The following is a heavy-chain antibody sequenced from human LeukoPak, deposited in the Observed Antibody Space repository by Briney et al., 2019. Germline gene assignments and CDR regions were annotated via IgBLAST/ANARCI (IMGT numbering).Heavy chain of an antibody. V-gene: IGHV1-46*01. J-gene: IGHJ5*02. CDR2: INPSGGST. CDR3: AREEYQLLRGFDP. Sequence: ASVKVSCKASGYTFTSYDINWVRQAPGQGLEWMGIINPSGGSTKYTQKFQGRVTMTRDTSTSTVYMELTSLRSEDTAVYYCAREEYQLLRGFDPWGQGTLVTVSS. CDR1: GYTFTSYD. D-gene: IGHD2-2*01.